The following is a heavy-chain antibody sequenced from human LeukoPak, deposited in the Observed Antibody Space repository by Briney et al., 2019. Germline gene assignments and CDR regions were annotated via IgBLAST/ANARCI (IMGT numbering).Heavy chain of an antibody. D-gene: IGHD1-14*01. J-gene: IGHJ4*02. CDR1: GYTFTSYG. CDR3: AEENHFRGENSRSRDS. V-gene: IGHV1-18*01. Sequence: VASVKVSCKASGYTFTSYGISWVRQAPGQGLEWMGWISAYNGNTNYAQKLQGRVTMTTDTSTSTAYMELRSLRSDDTAVYYCAEENHFRGENSRSRDSWGQGTLVTVSS. CDR2: ISAYNGNT.